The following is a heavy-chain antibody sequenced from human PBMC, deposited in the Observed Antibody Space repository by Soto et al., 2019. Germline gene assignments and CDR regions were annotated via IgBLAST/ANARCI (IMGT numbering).Heavy chain of an antibody. J-gene: IGHJ5*02. D-gene: IGHD3-22*01. CDR1: GGTFSSYA. CDR3: AGSYYYDSSGYLSWFDP. Sequence: SVKVSCKASGGTFSSYAISWVRQAPGQGLEWMGGIIPIFGTANYAQKFQGRVTITADESTSTAYMELSSLRSEDTAVYYCAGSYYYDSSGYLSWFDPWGQGTLVTVSS. CDR2: IIPIFGTA. V-gene: IGHV1-69*13.